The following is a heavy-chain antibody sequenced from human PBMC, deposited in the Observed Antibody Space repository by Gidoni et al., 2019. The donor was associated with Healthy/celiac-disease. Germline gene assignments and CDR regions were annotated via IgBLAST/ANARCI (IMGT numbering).Heavy chain of an antibody. V-gene: IGHV3-21*01. CDR2: ISSSSSYI. Sequence: ELQLVESGGGLVKPGGSLSLSCAASGFTFSSYSMNWVRQAPGKGLEWVSSISSSSSYIYYADSVKGRFTISRDNAKNSLYLQMNSLRAEDTAVYYCARVFGAYSSSYWFDPWGQGTLVTVSS. CDR3: ARVFGAYSSSYWFDP. CDR1: GFTFSSYS. J-gene: IGHJ5*02. D-gene: IGHD6-6*01.